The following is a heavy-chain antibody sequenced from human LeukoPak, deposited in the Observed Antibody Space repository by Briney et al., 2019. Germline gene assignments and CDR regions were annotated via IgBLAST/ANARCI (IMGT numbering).Heavy chain of an antibody. V-gene: IGHV1-2*02. CDR3: ARVDRLYVLTQTTAYEI. Sequence: GASVKVSCKASGYKYSDYYIHWIRHAPGQGLEWIGWINPQSGGTRYAPKYQGRVTMSSDTSINTAFMELRSLRSDDTAVFYCARVDRLYVLTQTTAYEIWGQGTRVTVSS. CDR1: GYKYSDYY. D-gene: IGHD3-10*01. CDR2: INPQSGGT. J-gene: IGHJ3*01.